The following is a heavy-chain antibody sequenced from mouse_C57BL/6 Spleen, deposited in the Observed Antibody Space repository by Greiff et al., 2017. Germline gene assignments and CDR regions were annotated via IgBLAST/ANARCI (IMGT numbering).Heavy chain of an antibody. CDR2: INPSNGGT. CDR1: GYTFTSYW. CDR3: ARGITTGVAKDYYAMDY. J-gene: IGHJ4*01. D-gene: IGHD1-1*01. V-gene: IGHV1-53*01. Sequence: QVQLQQPGPELVKPGASVKLSCKASGYTFTSYWMHWVKQRPGQGLEWIGNINPSNGGTNYNEKFKSKATLTVDKSSSTAYMQLSSLTSEDSAVYYCARGITTGVAKDYYAMDYWGQGTSVTVSS.